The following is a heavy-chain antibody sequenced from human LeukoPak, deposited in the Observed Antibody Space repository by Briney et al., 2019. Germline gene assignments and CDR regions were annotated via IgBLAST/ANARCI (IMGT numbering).Heavy chain of an antibody. CDR3: ARGWGKPELQDYYYFDY. CDR1: GGSISSGGYY. D-gene: IGHD1-7*01. V-gene: IGHV4-30-2*01. Sequence: SQTLSLTCTVSGGSISSGGYYWSWIRQPPGKGLEWIGYIYHSGSTYYNPSLKSRVTISVDRSKNQFSLRLSSVTAADTAVYYCARGWGKPELQDYYYFDYWGQGTLVTVSS. J-gene: IGHJ4*02. CDR2: IYHSGST.